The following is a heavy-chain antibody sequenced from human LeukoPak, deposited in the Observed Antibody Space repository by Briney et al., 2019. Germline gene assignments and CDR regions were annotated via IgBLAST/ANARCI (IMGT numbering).Heavy chain of an antibody. CDR2: IKSKTDGGTT. CDR1: GFTFSNAW. J-gene: IGHJ4*02. D-gene: IGHD2-2*02. CDR3: TTGDIVVVPAAIPVDY. Sequence: GGSLRLSCAASGFTFSNAWMSWVRQAPGKGLEWVGRIKSKTDGGTTDYAAPVKGRFTISRDDSKNTLYLQMNSLKTEDTAVYYCTTGDIVVVPAAIPVDYWGQGTLVSVSS. V-gene: IGHV3-15*01.